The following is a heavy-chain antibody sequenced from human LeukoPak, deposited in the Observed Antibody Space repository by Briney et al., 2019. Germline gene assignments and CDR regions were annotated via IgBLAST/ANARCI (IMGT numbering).Heavy chain of an antibody. CDR3: ARDRVAAAGRAYGYYYYYGMDV. J-gene: IGHJ6*02. D-gene: IGHD6-13*01. CDR1: GFTFHDYA. CDR2: ISSSSSTI. Sequence: GGSLRLSCAGAGFTFHDYAMHWVRQAPGKGLEWVSYISSSSSTIYYADSVKGRFTISRDNSKNTLYLQMNSLRAEDTAVYYCARDRVAAAGRAYGYYYYYGMDVWGQGTTVTVSS. V-gene: IGHV3-48*01.